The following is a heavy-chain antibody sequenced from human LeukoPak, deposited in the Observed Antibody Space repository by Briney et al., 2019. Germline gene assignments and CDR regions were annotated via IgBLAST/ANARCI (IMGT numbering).Heavy chain of an antibody. D-gene: IGHD2-2*01. Sequence: QPGGSLRLSCAASGFTFGSYGMHWVRQAPGKGLEWVAFIRYDGSNKYYADSVKGRFTTSRDNSKNTLYLQMNSLRAEDTAVYYCAKDRFLYLRYQLLAFDYRGQGTLVTVSS. J-gene: IGHJ4*02. CDR2: IRYDGSNK. CDR3: AKDRFLYLRYQLLAFDY. V-gene: IGHV3-30*02. CDR1: GFTFGSYG.